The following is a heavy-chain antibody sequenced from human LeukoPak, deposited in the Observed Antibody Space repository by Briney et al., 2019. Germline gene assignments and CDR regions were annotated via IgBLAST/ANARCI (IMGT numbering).Heavy chain of an antibody. Sequence: GGSLRLSCAASGFTVSSNYMSWVRQAPGKGLEWVSVIYSGGSTYYADSVKGRFTISRDNSKNTLYLQMNSPRAEDTAVYYCARATYYDYVWGSYLDYWGQGTLVTVSS. V-gene: IGHV3-66*02. CDR1: GFTVSSNY. CDR3: ARATYYDYVWGSYLDY. CDR2: IYSGGST. D-gene: IGHD3-16*02. J-gene: IGHJ4*02.